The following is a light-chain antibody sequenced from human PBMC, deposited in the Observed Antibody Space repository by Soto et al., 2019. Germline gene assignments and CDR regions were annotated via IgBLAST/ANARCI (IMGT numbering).Light chain of an antibody. CDR3: QQYHTYPPT. CDR2: KAF. V-gene: IGKV1-5*03. J-gene: IGKJ4*01. CDR1: QSVSSG. Sequence: DIQMTQSPSTLSASVGDRVTITCRASQSVSSGLAWYQHKPGKAPNLLIYKAFSLESGVPSRFSGSESGTEFTLTISSLQPDDFATYFCQQYHTYPPTFGGGTKVGIK.